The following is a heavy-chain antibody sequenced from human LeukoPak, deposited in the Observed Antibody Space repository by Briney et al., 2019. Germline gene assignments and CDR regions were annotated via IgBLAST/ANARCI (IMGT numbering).Heavy chain of an antibody. V-gene: IGHV3-53*01. D-gene: IGHD3-22*01. CDR1: GFTVSSNY. Sequence: GGSLRLSCAASGFTVSSNYMSWVRQAPGKGLEWVSVINSGGRTYYADFVKGRFTISRDNSKNTLYLQVNSLRAEDTAVYYCARMYDRTHYFDYWGQGTLVTVSP. J-gene: IGHJ4*02. CDR3: ARMYDRTHYFDY. CDR2: INSGGRT.